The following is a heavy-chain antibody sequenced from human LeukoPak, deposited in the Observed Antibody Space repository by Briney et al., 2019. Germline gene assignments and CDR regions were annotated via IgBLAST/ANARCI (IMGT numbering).Heavy chain of an antibody. V-gene: IGHV3-74*01. D-gene: IGHD4-11*01. CDR3: AKAPTYSNRPRFDY. Sequence: GGSLRLSCAASGFTFSSYWMHWVRQAPGKWLVWVSRINSDGSSTSYADSVKGRFTISRDNAKNTLYLQMNSLRAEDTAVYYCAKAPTYSNRPRFDYWGQGTLVTVSS. CDR1: GFTFSSYW. J-gene: IGHJ4*02. CDR2: INSDGSST.